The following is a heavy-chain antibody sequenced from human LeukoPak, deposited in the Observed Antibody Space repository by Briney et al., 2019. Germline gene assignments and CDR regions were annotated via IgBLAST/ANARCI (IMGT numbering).Heavy chain of an antibody. CDR2: ISAAGGST. CDR3: ARDRSGGNYATFEY. Sequence: GGSLRLSCAASGFTFSNYATSWVRQAPGKGLEWVLAISAAGGSTYYADSVKGRFTFSRDNAKNTLYVQMNSLRAEDTAVYYCARDRSGGNYATFEYWGQGTLVTVSS. J-gene: IGHJ4*02. D-gene: IGHD1-26*01. V-gene: IGHV3-23*01. CDR1: GFTFSNYA.